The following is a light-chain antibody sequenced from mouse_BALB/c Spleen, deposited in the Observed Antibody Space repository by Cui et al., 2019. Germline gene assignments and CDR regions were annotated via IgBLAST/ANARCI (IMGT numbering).Light chain of an antibody. J-gene: IGKJ1*01. CDR1: QNINVW. CDR3: LQGQSYPLT. Sequence: QMNQSPSSLSASLGDTITITCHASQNINVWLSWYQQKPGNIPKLLIYKASNLHTGVPSRFSGSGSGTGFTLTISSLQPEDIATYYCLQGQSYPLTFGGGTKLEIK. V-gene: IGKV11-125*01. CDR2: KAS.